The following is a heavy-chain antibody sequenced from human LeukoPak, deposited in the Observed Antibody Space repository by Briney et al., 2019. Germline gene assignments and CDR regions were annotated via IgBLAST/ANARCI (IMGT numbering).Heavy chain of an antibody. CDR3: ARVTGQLYYFDY. Sequence: SETLSLTCTVSGGSISSYYWSWIRQPPGKGLEWIGYIYYSGSTNYNPSLESRVTISVDRSKNQFSLKLSSVTAADTAVYYCARVTGQLYYFDYWGQGTLVTVSS. V-gene: IGHV4-59*12. CDR2: IYYSGST. CDR1: GGSISSYY. J-gene: IGHJ4*02. D-gene: IGHD7-27*01.